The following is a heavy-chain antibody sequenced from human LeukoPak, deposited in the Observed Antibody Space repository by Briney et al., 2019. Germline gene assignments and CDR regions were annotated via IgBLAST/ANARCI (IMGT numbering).Heavy chain of an antibody. Sequence: GGSLRLSCAASGFTFSSYGMHWVRQAPGKGLEWVAVISYDGSNKYYADSVKGRFTISRDNSKNTLYLQMNNLRAEDTAVYYCATLEYFDYWGQGTLVTVSS. V-gene: IGHV3-30*03. CDR2: ISYDGSNK. CDR1: GFTFSSYG. J-gene: IGHJ4*02. CDR3: ATLEYFDY.